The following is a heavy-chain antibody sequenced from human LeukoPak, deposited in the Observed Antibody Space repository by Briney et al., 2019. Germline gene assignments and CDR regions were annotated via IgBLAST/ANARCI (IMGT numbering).Heavy chain of an antibody. Sequence: PGGSLRLSCAASGFTFSSYWMSWVRQAPGKGLEWVANIKQDGSEKYYVDSVKGRFTISRDNAKNSLYLQMNSLRAEDTAVYYCARDRRGYSYGFRDAFDIWGQGTMVTVSS. V-gene: IGHV3-7*01. CDR3: ARDRRGYSYGFRDAFDI. CDR1: GFTFSSYW. J-gene: IGHJ3*02. D-gene: IGHD5-18*01. CDR2: IKQDGSEK.